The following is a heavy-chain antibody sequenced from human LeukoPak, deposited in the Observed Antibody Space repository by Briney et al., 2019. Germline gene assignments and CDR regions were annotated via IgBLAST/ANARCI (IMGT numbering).Heavy chain of an antibody. J-gene: IGHJ6*03. V-gene: IGHV4-61*02. CDR1: GGSISSGSYY. D-gene: IGHD6-19*01. CDR3: ARNMAVAATDYYYYMDV. Sequence: PSETLSLTCTVSGGSISSGSYYWSWIRQPAGKGLEWIGRIYTSGSTNYNPSLKSRVTISVDTSKNQFSLKLSSVTAADTAVYYCARNMAVAATDYYYYMDVWGKGTTVTVSS. CDR2: IYTSGST.